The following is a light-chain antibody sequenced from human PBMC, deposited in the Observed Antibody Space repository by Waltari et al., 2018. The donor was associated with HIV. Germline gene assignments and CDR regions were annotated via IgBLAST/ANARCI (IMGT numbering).Light chain of an antibody. V-gene: IGLV2-11*01. Sequence: QPALTQPRSVSGSPGQSVPISCTGTSSDIGCYNYFSWYQQHPGKAPKLMIYDVTKRPSGVPDRFSGSKSGNTASLTISGLQAEDEAAYYCCSFAGSYTVVFGGGTKLTVL. CDR3: CSFAGSYTVV. CDR1: SSDIGCYNY. J-gene: IGLJ3*02. CDR2: DVT.